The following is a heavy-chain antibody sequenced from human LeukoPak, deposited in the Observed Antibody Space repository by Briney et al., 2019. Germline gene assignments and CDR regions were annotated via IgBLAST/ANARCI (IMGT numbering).Heavy chain of an antibody. Sequence: QAGGSLRLSCAASGFIFEDYGMNWVRQAPGKGLEWVSSISWISGFTGYADSVQGRFTISRDNAKSTLFLQMNNLRPEDTALYYCVKDNVADTCVDCPLGDAFDIWGQGTMVTVSS. V-gene: IGHV3-9*01. CDR1: GFIFEDYG. CDR2: ISWISGFT. D-gene: IGHD2-21*01. CDR3: VKDNVADTCVDCPLGDAFDI. J-gene: IGHJ3*02.